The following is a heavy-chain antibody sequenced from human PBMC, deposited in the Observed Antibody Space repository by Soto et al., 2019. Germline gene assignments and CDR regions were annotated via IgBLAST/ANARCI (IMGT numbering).Heavy chain of an antibody. J-gene: IGHJ4*02. CDR2: ISGSGGST. Sequence: PGGSLRLSCAASGFTFSSYAMSWVRQVPGKGLEWVSAISGSGGSTYYADSVKGRFTISRDNSKNTLYLQMNSLGAEDTAVYYCAKAVEVRGVITFDYWGQGTLVTVSS. CDR3: AKAVEVRGVITFDY. D-gene: IGHD3-10*01. CDR1: GFTFSSYA. V-gene: IGHV3-23*01.